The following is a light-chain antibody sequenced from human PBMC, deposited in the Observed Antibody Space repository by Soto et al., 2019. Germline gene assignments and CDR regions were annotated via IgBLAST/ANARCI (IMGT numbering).Light chain of an antibody. J-gene: IGLJ1*01. CDR1: SSDVGAYDY. CDR3: CSYAGNDIYV. CDR2: DVT. V-gene: IGLV2-11*01. Sequence: QSALTQPRSVSGSPGQSVTISCTGTSSDVGAYDYVSWYQHYLGKAPYLMVYDVTKRPSGVPDRFSGSKSGNTASLTISGLQAEDEADYYCCSYAGNDIYVFGTGTKLTVL.